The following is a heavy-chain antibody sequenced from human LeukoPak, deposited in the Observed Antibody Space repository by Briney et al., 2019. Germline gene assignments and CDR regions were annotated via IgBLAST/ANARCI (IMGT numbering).Heavy chain of an antibody. D-gene: IGHD6-13*01. CDR2: INHSGST. Sequence: PSETLSLTCAVYGGSFSGYYWSWIRQPPGKGLEWIGEINHSGSTNYNPSLKSRVTISVDTSKNQFSLKLSSVTAADTAVYYCARVLVAAAGTRRGWFDPWGQGTLVTVPS. CDR3: ARVLVAAAGTRRGWFDP. V-gene: IGHV4-34*01. J-gene: IGHJ5*02. CDR1: GGSFSGYY.